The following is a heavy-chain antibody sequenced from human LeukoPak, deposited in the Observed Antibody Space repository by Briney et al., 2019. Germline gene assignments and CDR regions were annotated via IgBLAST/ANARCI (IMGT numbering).Heavy chain of an antibody. CDR1: GFTFSSYA. D-gene: IGHD1-14*01. J-gene: IGHJ4*02. CDR3: AKSASYITRVDY. V-gene: IGHV3-23*01. CDR2: ISGGGGST. Sequence: GGSLRLSCAASGFTFSSYAMSWVRQAPGRGREWVSAISGGGGSTYYADSVKGRFTISGDNSKNTLYLQMNSLRAEDTAVYYCAKSASYITRVDYWGQGTLVTVSS.